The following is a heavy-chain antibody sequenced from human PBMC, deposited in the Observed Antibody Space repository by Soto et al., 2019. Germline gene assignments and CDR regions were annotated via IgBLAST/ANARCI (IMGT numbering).Heavy chain of an antibody. CDR1: GFTFSSDW. D-gene: IGHD3-9*01. Sequence: EVQLVESGGGLVQPAGSLRLSCAASGFTFSSDWMHWVRQAPGKGLVWVSRINSHGSSTSYAVSVKGRFTISRDNAKNRLFLQMTNLRPEDTGVYYCARDRYFGWLFTPCSSSFWGQGTLVTVSS. V-gene: IGHV3-74*01. CDR3: ARDRYFGWLFTPCSSSF. J-gene: IGHJ4*02. CDR2: INSHGSST.